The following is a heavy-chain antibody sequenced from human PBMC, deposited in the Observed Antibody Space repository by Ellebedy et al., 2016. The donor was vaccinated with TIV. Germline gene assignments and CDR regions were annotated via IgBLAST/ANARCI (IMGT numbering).Heavy chain of an antibody. Sequence: PGGSLRLSCAASGFTFSSYAMSWVRQAPGKGLEWVSAISGSGGSTYYADSVKGRFTISRDNSKNTLYLQMNSLRAEDTAVYYCANPSGGDYGDYLNWFDPWGQGTLVTVSS. CDR3: ANPSGGDYGDYLNWFDP. V-gene: IGHV3-23*01. J-gene: IGHJ5*02. CDR2: ISGSGGST. CDR1: GFTFSSYA. D-gene: IGHD4-17*01.